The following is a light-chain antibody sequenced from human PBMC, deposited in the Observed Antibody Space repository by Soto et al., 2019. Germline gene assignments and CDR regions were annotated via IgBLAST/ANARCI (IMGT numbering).Light chain of an antibody. Sequence: DVVMTQTPLSLSVAPGQPASISCKSSQSLLHITGETFLFWYLQKPGQSPQLLIYEVSTRVPGVPDKLSGSGSGTDFTLEISRVETDDVGIYYCKQSTHLPPTFGQGTRLGIE. CDR2: EVS. J-gene: IGKJ5*01. V-gene: IGKV2D-29*02. CDR3: KQSTHLPPT. CDR1: QSLLHITGETF.